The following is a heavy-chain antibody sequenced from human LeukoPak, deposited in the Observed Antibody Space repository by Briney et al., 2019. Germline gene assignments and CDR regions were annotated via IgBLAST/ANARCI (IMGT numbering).Heavy chain of an antibody. D-gene: IGHD1-26*01. CDR1: GYTFTSYD. V-gene: IGHV1-8*01. Sequence: ASVKVSCKASGYTFTSYDINWVRQATGQGFEWMGWMNPNSGNTGYAQKFQGRVTMTRNTSISTAYMELSSLRSEDTAVYYCARVGMWSGSYYKFKSARDAFDIWGQGTMVTVSS. CDR3: ARVGMWSGSYYKFKSARDAFDI. J-gene: IGHJ3*02. CDR2: MNPNSGNT.